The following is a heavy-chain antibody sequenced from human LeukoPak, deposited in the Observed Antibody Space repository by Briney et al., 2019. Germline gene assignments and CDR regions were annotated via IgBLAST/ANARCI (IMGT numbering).Heavy chain of an antibody. CDR1: GFTFDDYA. CDR2: ISWNSGSI. J-gene: IGHJ4*02. CDR3: AKAGGTPRVQPTFDY. V-gene: IGHV3-9*01. Sequence: GRSLRLSCAASGFTFDDYAMHWVRQAPGKGLEWVSGISWNSGSIGYADSVKGRFTISRDNAKDSLYLQMNRLRAEDTAVHYGAKAGGTPRVQPTFDYWGRGTLVPVSS. D-gene: IGHD3-10*01.